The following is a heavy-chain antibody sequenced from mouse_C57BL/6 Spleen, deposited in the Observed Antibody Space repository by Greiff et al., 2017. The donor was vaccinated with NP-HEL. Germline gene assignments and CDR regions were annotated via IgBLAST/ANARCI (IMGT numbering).Heavy chain of an antibody. CDR3: TRAYSNYPYWYFDV. D-gene: IGHD2-5*01. CDR1: GFTFSSYA. V-gene: IGHV5-9-1*02. CDR2: ISSGGDYI. J-gene: IGHJ1*03. Sequence: EVQLVESGEGLVKPGGSLKLSCAASGFTFSSYAMSWVRQTPEKRLEWVAYISSGGDYIYYADTVKVRFTISRDNARNTLYLQMSSLKSEDTAMYYCTRAYSNYPYWYFDVWGTGTTVTVSS.